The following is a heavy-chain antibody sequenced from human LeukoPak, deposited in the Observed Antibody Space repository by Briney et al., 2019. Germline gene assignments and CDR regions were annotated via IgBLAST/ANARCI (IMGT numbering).Heavy chain of an antibody. CDR2: INHSGGT. V-gene: IGHV4-34*01. CDR1: DGSFSGYY. D-gene: IGHD3-22*01. Sequence: SETLSLTCAVSDGSFSGYYWTWIRQPPGKGLEWIGEINHSGGTNYNPSLKSRVTISVDTSKNQFSLKLSSVTAADTAVYYCARDLPPDSSGYYIDYWGQGTLVTVSS. J-gene: IGHJ4*02. CDR3: ARDLPPDSSGYYIDY.